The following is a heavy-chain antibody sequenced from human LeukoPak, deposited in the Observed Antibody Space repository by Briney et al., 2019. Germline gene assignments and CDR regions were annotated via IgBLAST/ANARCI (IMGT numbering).Heavy chain of an antibody. D-gene: IGHD3-16*01. CDR1: KFSFTSYW. V-gene: IGHV3-74*01. J-gene: IGHJ4*02. CDR3: AKEPGEGGSAFDY. CDR2: INPDGSRT. Sequence: GGSLRLSCAASKFSFTSYWMHWVRQAPGKGLVWVSRINPDGSRTNYADSVEGRFTISRDNSKKTVYLQMSSLTIEDTAVYYCAKEPGEGGSAFDYWGQGTLVTVYS.